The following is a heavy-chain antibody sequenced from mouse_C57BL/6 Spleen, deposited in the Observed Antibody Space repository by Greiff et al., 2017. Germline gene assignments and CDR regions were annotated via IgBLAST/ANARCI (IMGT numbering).Heavy chain of an antibody. CDR2: IYPGDGDT. Sequence: QVQLQQSGAELVKPGASVKISCKASGYAFSSYWMNWVKPRPGKGLEWIGQIYPGDGDTNYNGKFKGKATLTADKSSSTAYMQLSSLTSEDAAVYFCLIYYCCDGAFDYWGQGTSVTVSS. CDR1: GYAFSSYW. D-gene: IGHD2-2*01. CDR3: LIYYCCDGAFDY. V-gene: IGHV1-80*01. J-gene: IGHJ4*01.